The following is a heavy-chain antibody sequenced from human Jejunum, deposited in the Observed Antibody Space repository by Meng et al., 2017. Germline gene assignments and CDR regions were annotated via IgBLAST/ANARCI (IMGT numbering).Heavy chain of an antibody. CDR3: VRTSNWSLDY. CDR1: GDIVSSNIAA. V-gene: IGHV6-1*01. D-gene: IGHD6-13*01. CDR2: TYYRSKWYN. J-gene: IGHJ4*01. Sequence: QVQLTQSSRGTVKTSQTPSLTCALSGDIVSSNIAAWKWIRQSPSRGLEWLGKTYYRSKWYNDYAESVKSRITINPDTSKNQFSLQLNSVTPEDTDVYYCVRTSNWSLDYWGQGTLVTVS.